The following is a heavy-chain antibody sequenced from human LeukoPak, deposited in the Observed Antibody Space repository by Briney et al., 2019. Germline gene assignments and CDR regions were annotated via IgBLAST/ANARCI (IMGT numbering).Heavy chain of an antibody. CDR1: GGSFSGYY. D-gene: IGHD3-10*01. V-gene: IGHV4-34*01. J-gene: IGHJ6*03. CDR2: INHSGST. Sequence: PSETLSLTCAVYGGSFSGYYWSWIRQPPGKGLEWIGEINHSGSTNYNPSLKSRVTISVDTPKNQLSLKLSSVTAADTAVYYCARARSKYGSGSYRSGYMDVWGKGTTVTVSS. CDR3: ARARSKYGSGSYRSGYMDV.